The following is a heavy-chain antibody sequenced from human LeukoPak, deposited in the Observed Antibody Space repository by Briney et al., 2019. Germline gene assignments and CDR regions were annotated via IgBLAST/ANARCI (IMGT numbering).Heavy chain of an antibody. CDR2: IWYDGSNK. CDR3: ARAAQYDDYGNWFDP. D-gene: IGHD4-17*01. J-gene: IGHJ5*02. Sequence: SLRLSCAASGFTFSSYGMHWVRQAPGKGLEWVAVIWYDGSNKYYADSVKGRFTISRDNSKNKLYLQMNSLRAEDTAAYYCARAAQYDDYGNWFDPWGQGTLVTVSS. CDR1: GFTFSSYG. V-gene: IGHV3-33*08.